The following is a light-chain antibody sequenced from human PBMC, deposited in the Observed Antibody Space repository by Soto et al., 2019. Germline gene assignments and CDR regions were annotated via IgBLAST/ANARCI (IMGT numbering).Light chain of an antibody. CDR2: DAS. V-gene: IGKV1-39*01. CDR1: QAISRF. Sequence: DVQMTQSPPSLSASVGDRVTITCRASQAISRFLNWYQQKPGKAPKLLIYDASSLQSGVPSRFRGSGSGTDFALTIDTLQPDDFASYYCQQTRSGITFGQGTRLEIK. J-gene: IGKJ5*01. CDR3: QQTRSGIT.